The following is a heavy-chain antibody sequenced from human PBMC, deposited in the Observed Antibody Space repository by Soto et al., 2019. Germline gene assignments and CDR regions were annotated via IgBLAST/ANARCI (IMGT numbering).Heavy chain of an antibody. D-gene: IGHD4-4*01. CDR2: IYYSGST. Sequence: QLQLQESGPGLVKPSETLSLTCTVSGGSISSSSYYWGWIRQPPGKGLEWIGSIYYSGSTYYNPSLKSRVTISVDTSKNQFSLKLSSVTAADTAVYYCARVAMTTVTTEGRGQLYNWFDPWGQGTLVTVSS. CDR1: GGSISSSSYY. V-gene: IGHV4-39*01. CDR3: ARVAMTTVTTEGRGQLYNWFDP. J-gene: IGHJ5*02.